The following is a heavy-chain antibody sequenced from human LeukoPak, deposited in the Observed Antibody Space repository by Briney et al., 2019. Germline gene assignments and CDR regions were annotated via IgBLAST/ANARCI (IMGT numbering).Heavy chain of an antibody. V-gene: IGHV4-39*01. Sequence: PSETLSLTCTVSGGSVSSSGYYWGWIRQPPGKGLEWIGSIYYSGSTYYNPSLKSRVSISVDTSKIQFTLNLTSVTAADTAVYLCARPGIEATGAFDCWGQGTLVTVSS. CDR1: GGSVSSSGYY. CDR2: IYYSGST. D-gene: IGHD6-13*01. CDR3: ARPGIEATGAFDC. J-gene: IGHJ4*02.